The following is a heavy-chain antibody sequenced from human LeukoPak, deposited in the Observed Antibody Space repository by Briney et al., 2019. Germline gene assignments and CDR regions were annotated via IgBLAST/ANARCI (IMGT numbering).Heavy chain of an antibody. CDR3: ARGPYSSGIDY. J-gene: IGHJ4*02. D-gene: IGHD6-19*01. V-gene: IGHV4-59*12. CDR1: GGSISSYY. Sequence: SETLSLTCTVSGGSISSYYWSWIRQPPGKGLEWIGYIYYSGSTSYNPSLKSRVTISVDTSKNQFSLKLSSVTAADTAVYYCARGPYSSGIDYWGQGTLVTVSS. CDR2: IYYSGST.